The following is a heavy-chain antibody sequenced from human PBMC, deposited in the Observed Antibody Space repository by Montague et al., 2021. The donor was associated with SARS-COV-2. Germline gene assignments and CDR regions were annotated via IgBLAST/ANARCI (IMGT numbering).Heavy chain of an antibody. V-gene: IGHV4-34*01. Sequence: SETLSLTCAVYGGSFSDYYWTWICQSPGKGLEWIAEINHSGTTNYNFNPSLRSRVTISVDTSKSLFSLKLSSVTAADTGVYYCARWDPQTLTLIGLRGKSASDYWGQGTLVTVSS. J-gene: IGHJ4*02. CDR1: GGSFSDYY. D-gene: IGHD4-23*01. CDR2: INHSGTT. CDR3: ARWDPQTLTLIGLRGKSASDY.